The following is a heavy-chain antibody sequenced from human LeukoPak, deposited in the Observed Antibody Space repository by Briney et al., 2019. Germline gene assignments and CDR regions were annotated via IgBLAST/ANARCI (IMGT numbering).Heavy chain of an antibody. CDR3: ARDLGYCSGGSCYSGFDY. V-gene: IGHV3-7*03. D-gene: IGHD2-15*01. CDR1: GFTFSSYW. J-gene: IGHJ4*02. CDR2: IKQDGSEK. Sequence: GGSLRLSCAASGFTFSSYWMSWVRQAPGKGLEWVANIKQDGSEKYYVDSVKGRFTISRDNAKNSLYLQMNSLRAEDTAVYYCARDLGYCSGGSCYSGFDYWGQGTLVTVSS.